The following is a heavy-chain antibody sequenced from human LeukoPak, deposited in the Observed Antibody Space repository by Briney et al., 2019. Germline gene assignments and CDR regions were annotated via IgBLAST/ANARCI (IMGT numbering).Heavy chain of an antibody. CDR1: GYNFGSYW. Sequence: GESLKISCKGSGYNFGSYWIGWVRQMPGKGLEWVGMIYPGDSDTRYSPSFQGQVTISADKSINTAYLQWSSLKASDTAMYYCARRRALGTTVVTWYFEYWGQGTLVTVSS. CDR3: ARRRALGTTVVTWYFEY. CDR2: IYPGDSDT. D-gene: IGHD4-23*01. J-gene: IGHJ4*02. V-gene: IGHV5-51*01.